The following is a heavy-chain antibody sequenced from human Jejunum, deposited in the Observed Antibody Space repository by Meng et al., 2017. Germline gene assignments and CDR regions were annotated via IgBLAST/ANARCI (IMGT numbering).Heavy chain of an antibody. J-gene: IGHJ3*02. CDR1: GFTFSSYA. CDR3: AKVGQLLVRGAFDI. CDR2: ISDSGAET. Sequence: GESLKISCAASGFTFSSYAMNWVRQAPGRGLEWVSSISDSGAETRYPDSVRGRFSISRDNSKNKLYLQMDSLRAEDTAIYFCAKVGQLLVRGAFDIWGLGTMVTVSS. V-gene: IGHV3-23*01. D-gene: IGHD3-10*01.